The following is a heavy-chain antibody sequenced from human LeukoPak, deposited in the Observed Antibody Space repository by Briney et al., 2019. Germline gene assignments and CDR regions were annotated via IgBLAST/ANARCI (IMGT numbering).Heavy chain of an antibody. V-gene: IGHV4-34*01. CDR3: ARGLAAAGTGGYYFDY. D-gene: IGHD6-13*01. J-gene: IGHJ4*02. Sequence: SETLSLTCAVYGGSFSGYYWSWIRQPPGKGLEWIGEINHSGSTNYNPSLKSRVTISVDTSKNQFSLKLSSVTAADTAVYYCARGLAAAGTGGYYFDYWGQGTLVTVSS. CDR1: GGSFSGYY. CDR2: INHSGST.